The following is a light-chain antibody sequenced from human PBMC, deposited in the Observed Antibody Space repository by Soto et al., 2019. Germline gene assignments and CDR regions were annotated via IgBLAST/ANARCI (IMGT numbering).Light chain of an antibody. CDR2: DAS. CDR3: QQRSNPFA. CDR1: QSLRNF. Sequence: EIVLTQSPATLSLSPGERDTLSCRASQSLRNFLAWYKQKPGQAPRLLIYDASNRATGSLVRFSGSGSGTAFILTIRSLEAKDLAVYYCQQRSNPFAFGAGTTVEIK. V-gene: IGKV3-11*01. J-gene: IGKJ3*01.